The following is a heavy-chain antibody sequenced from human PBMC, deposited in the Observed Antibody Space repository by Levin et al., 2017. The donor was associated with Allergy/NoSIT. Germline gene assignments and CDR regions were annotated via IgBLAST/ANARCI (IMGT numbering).Heavy chain of an antibody. CDR3: TRPPPGHSAYDYYFDY. CDR2: IRTKANSYAT. V-gene: IGHV3-73*01. CDR1: GFTFSDST. Sequence: GESLKISCAASGFTFSDSTIHWVRQASGKGLEWVGRIRTKANSYATAYAASVKGRFTVSREDSKNTAYLHMNSRKTEDTALYYCTRPPPGHSAYDYYFDYWGQGTLVTASS. J-gene: IGHJ4*02. D-gene: IGHD5-12*01.